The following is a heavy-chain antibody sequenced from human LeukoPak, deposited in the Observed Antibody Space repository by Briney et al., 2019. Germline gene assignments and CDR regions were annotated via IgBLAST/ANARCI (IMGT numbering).Heavy chain of an antibody. Sequence: SETLSLTCAVYGGSFSGYYWSWIRQPPGKGLEWIGEINHSGSTNYNPSLKSRVTISVDTSKNQFSLKLSSVTAADTAVYYCARYGVVPRRNAFDIWGQGTMVTVSS. CDR2: INHSGST. CDR3: ARYGVVPRRNAFDI. CDR1: GGSFSGYY. D-gene: IGHD3-3*01. V-gene: IGHV4-34*01. J-gene: IGHJ3*02.